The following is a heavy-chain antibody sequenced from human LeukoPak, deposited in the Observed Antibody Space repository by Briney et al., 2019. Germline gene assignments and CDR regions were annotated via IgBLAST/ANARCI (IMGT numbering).Heavy chain of an antibody. CDR1: GFTFSDAW. CDR3: ATDRDSTHLNY. Sequence: KTGGSLRLSCAGSGFTFSDAWMNWLRQAPGKGLEWVGRIKSKVHGGTLEYAAPVKGRFTISRDDSENTLHLQMSSLTTEDTAVYYCATDRDSTHLNYWGQGTLVTVSS. J-gene: IGHJ4*02. CDR2: IKSKVHGGTL. V-gene: IGHV3-15*01. D-gene: IGHD5-24*01.